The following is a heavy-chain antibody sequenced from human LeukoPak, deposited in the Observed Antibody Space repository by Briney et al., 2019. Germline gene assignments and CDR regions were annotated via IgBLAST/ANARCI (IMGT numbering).Heavy chain of an antibody. CDR2: TYYRSKWYN. CDR3: ASEVGSGWSGYYYGMDV. Sequence: SQTLSLTCAISGDSVSSNSAAWNWIRQSPSRGLEWLGRTYYRSKWYNDYAVSVKSRITINPDTSKNQFSLQLNSVTPEDTAVYYCASEVGSGWSGYYYGMDVWGQGTTVTVSS. CDR1: GDSVSSNSAA. J-gene: IGHJ6*02. D-gene: IGHD6-19*01. V-gene: IGHV6-1*01.